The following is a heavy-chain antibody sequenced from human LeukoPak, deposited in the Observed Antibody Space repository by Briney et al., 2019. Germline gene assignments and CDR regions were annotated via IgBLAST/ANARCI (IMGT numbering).Heavy chain of an antibody. V-gene: IGHV3-30*02. Sequence: GSLRLSCAASGFTFSSYGMHWVRQAPGKGLEWVAFIRYDGSNKYYADSVKGRFTISRDNSKNTLYLQMNSLRAEDTAVYYCAKTKRVATVTSSLFDYWGQGTLVTVPS. D-gene: IGHD4-17*01. CDR3: AKTKRVATVTSSLFDY. CDR1: GFTFSSYG. CDR2: IRYDGSNK. J-gene: IGHJ4*02.